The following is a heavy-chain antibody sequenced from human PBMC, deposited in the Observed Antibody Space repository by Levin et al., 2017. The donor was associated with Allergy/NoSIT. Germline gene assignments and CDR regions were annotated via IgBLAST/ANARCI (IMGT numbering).Heavy chain of an antibody. V-gene: IGHV5-51*01. CDR2: IYPGDSDT. D-gene: IGHD5-12*01. CDR1: GYSFTSYW. CDR3: ARRRDSGYDFDY. J-gene: IGHJ4*02. Sequence: MAGGSLRLSCKGSGYSFTSYWIGWVRQMPGKGLEWMGIIYPGDSDTRYSPSLQGQVTISADKSISTAYLQWSSLKASDTAMYYCARRRDSGYDFDYWGQGTLVTVSS.